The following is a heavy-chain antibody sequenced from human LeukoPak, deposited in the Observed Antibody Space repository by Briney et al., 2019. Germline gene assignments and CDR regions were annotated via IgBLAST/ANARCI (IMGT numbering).Heavy chain of an antibody. J-gene: IGHJ4*02. V-gene: IGHV3-66*01. D-gene: IGHD2-21*01. Sequence: GGSLRLSCAASGFNVSSNYMSWVRQAPGKGLEGVSVIYSGYGTYYADSVKGRFTISSDNSKNTLFLQMNSLRAEDTALYYCTKVLWGLTLLSSNYWGQGTLGTVSS. CDR1: GFNVSSNY. CDR3: TKVLWGLTLLSSNY. CDR2: IYSGYGT.